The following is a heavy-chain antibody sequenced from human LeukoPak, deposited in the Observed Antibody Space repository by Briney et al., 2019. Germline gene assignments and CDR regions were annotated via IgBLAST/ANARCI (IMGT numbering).Heavy chain of an antibody. Sequence: ASVKVSCKASGYTFTSYDINWVRQATGQGLEGMGWMNPNSGNTYYALKFQRRVTMTRNTSISTAYMELGSLRSEDTAVYYCARDMLISSSVSFDPWGQGTLVTVSS. CDR2: MNPNSGNT. CDR1: GYTFTSYD. D-gene: IGHD6-6*01. J-gene: IGHJ5*02. V-gene: IGHV1-8*01. CDR3: ARDMLISSSVSFDP.